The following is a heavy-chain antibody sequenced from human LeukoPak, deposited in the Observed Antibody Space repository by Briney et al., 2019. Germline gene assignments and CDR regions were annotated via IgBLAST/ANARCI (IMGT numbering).Heavy chain of an antibody. D-gene: IGHD6-19*01. CDR3: ARGYYSSGWGFDP. V-gene: IGHV1-2*02. CDR2: INPNSGGT. Sequence: GASVKVSCKASGYTFTGYYMHWERQAPGQGLEWMGWINPNSGGTNYAQKFQGRVTMTRDTSISTAYMELSRLRSDDTAVYYFARGYYSSGWGFDPWGQGTLVTVSS. CDR1: GYTFTGYY. J-gene: IGHJ5*02.